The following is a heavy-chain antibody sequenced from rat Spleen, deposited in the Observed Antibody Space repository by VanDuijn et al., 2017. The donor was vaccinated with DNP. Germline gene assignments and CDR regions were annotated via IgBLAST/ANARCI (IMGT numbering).Heavy chain of an antibody. J-gene: IGHJ2*01. V-gene: IGHV5-22*01. CDR1: GFTFSDYY. D-gene: IGHD4-3*01. CDR2: ISYDGGMT. CDR3: ARWYNSGWCFDH. Sequence: EVQLVESGGGLVQPGRSLKLSCVASGFTFSDYYMAWVRQAPTKGLEWVAYISYDGGMTYYGDSVKGRFTIYRDDGESTLYLQMNSLRSEDMATYYCARWYNSGWCFDHWGQGVMVTVSS.